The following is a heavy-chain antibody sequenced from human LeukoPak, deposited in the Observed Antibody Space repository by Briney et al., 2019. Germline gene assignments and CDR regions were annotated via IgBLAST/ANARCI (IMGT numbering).Heavy chain of an antibody. Sequence: GGSLRLSCAASGFTFSSHGMHWVRQAPGKGLEWVAFIRYDGSNKYYADSVKGRFTISRDNSKNTLYLQMNSLRAEDTAVYYCAKEITLDYYDSSGPVGYWGQGTLVTVSS. CDR1: GFTFSSHG. V-gene: IGHV3-30*02. CDR3: AKEITLDYYDSSGPVGY. J-gene: IGHJ4*02. D-gene: IGHD3-22*01. CDR2: IRYDGSNK.